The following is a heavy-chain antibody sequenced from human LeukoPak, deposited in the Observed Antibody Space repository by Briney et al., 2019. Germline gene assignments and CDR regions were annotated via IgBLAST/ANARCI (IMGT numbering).Heavy chain of an antibody. J-gene: IGHJ5*02. CDR3: ARFAIVGATMRWFDP. CDR1: GYTFTSYD. D-gene: IGHD1-26*01. CDR2: MNPNSGNT. V-gene: IGHV1-8*01. Sequence: SVKVSCKASGYTFTSYDINGVRQATGQGLEWMGWMNPNSGNTGYAQKFQGRVTMTRNTSISTAYMELSSLRSEDTAVYYCARFAIVGATMRWFDPWGQGTLVTVSS.